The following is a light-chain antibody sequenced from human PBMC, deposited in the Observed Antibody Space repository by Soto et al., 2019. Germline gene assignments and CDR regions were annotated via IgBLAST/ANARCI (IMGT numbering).Light chain of an antibody. CDR2: EVS. CDR3: SSYAGSSVV. Sequence: QSVLTQPPSASGSPGQSVTISCTGTSSDVGGYDYVSWYQQHPGKAPKLIIYEVSKRPSGVPDRFSGSKSGNTASLTVSGLQADDEAAYYCSSYAGSSVVFGGGTKLTVL. J-gene: IGLJ2*01. V-gene: IGLV2-8*01. CDR1: SSDVGGYDY.